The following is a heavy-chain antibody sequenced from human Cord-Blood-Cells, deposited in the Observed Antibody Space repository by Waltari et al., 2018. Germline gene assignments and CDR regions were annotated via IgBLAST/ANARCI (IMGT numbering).Heavy chain of an antibody. V-gene: IGHV4-34*01. CDR2: INHNGSA. J-gene: IGHJ4*02. D-gene: IGHD3-9*01. CDR3: ARWSSNYDILTGYPVFDY. Sequence: QVQLQQWGAGLLKPSETLSLTCAVYGGSFSGYYWSWIRQPPGKGLEWIGEINHNGSANYTPILRRRVTISVDTSKNQFSLRLSSVAAADTAVYYCARWSSNYDILTGYPVFDYWGQGTLVTVSS. CDR1: GGSFSGYY.